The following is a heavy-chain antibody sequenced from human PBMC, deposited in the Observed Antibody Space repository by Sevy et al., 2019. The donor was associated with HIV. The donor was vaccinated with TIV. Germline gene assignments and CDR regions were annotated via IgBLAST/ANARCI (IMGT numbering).Heavy chain of an antibody. CDR1: GFTFGDYT. CDR3: ARGTTWSGIEDY. Sequence: GGSLRLSCVASGFTFGDYTMHWVRQAPGKGLEWVSGISWNGGTIAYADSVKGRFTVSRGDAKNSLSLQMNSLREADTAVYYCARGTTWSGIEDYWGPGTLVTVSS. CDR2: ISWNGGTI. D-gene: IGHD1-26*01. J-gene: IGHJ4*02. V-gene: IGHV3-9*01.